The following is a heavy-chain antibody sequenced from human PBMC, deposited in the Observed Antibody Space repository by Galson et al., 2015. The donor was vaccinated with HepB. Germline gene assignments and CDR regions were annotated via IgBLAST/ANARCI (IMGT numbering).Heavy chain of an antibody. CDR2: IYYSGST. D-gene: IGHD3-10*01. Sequence: ATLSLTCTVSGGSISSYYWSWIRQPPGEGLEWIGYIYYSGSTNYNPSLKSRVTISVDTSKNQFSLKLSSVTAADTAVYYCASGPNFMVRGWGMDVWGQGTTVTVSS. J-gene: IGHJ6*02. CDR1: GGSISSYY. CDR3: ASGPNFMVRGWGMDV. V-gene: IGHV4-59*01.